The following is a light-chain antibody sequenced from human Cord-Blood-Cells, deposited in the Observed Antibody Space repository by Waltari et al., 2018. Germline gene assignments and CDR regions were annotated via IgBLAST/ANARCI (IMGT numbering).Light chain of an antibody. V-gene: IGKV3-20*01. CDR1: QSVRTSY. CDR3: QQYGSSRT. CDR2: GAS. J-gene: IGKJ1*01. Sequence: EIVFDPSPSTPSLSPGERGTLSCRASQSVRTSYLAWYQQKPGQAPRLLIYGASSRATGIPDRFSGSGSGTDFTLTISRLEPEDFAVYYCQQYGSSRTFGQGTKVEIK.